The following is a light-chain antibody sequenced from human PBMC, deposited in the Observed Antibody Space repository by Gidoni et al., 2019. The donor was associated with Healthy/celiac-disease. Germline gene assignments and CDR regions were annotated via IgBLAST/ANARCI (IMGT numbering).Light chain of an antibody. Sequence: SSELTQAPAVSVSLLQTVMITFQGDSRRSYYASGYQQKPGQAPVLVIYGKNNRPSGIPDRFSGSSSGNTASLTITGAQAEDEADYYCNSRDSSGNHVVFGGGTKLTVL. J-gene: IGLJ2*01. CDR2: GKN. V-gene: IGLV3-19*01. CDR3: NSRDSSGNHVV. CDR1: SRRSYY.